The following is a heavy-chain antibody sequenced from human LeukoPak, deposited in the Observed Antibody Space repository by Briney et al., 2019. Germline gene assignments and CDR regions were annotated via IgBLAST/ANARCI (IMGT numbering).Heavy chain of an antibody. Sequence: GGSARLSCAASGFTFSDYSMNWLRQAPGKGLAWVSSISSSSSFIYYADSVKGRFTISRDNAKNSLYVELNSLRAEDTAVYYCARTQGVYSYGYSPIDYWGQGTLVTVSS. CDR2: ISSSSSFI. D-gene: IGHD5-18*01. CDR3: ARTQGVYSYGYSPIDY. J-gene: IGHJ4*02. CDR1: GFTFSDYS. V-gene: IGHV3-21*01.